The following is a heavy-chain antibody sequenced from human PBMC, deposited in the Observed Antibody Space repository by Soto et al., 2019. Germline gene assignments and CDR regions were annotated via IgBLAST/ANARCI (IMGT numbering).Heavy chain of an antibody. CDR3: AKDGTGTGWLLREAYFDL. Sequence: GGSLRLSCAASGFIFSTYAMSWVRQAPGKGLEWVSGISGSGGRTYYADSAKGRFTISRDNSKNTLYLQINSLSGEDTAIYYCAKDGTGTGWLLREAYFDLWGQGTLVTVSS. V-gene: IGHV3-23*01. D-gene: IGHD3-22*01. J-gene: IGHJ4*02. CDR1: GFIFSTYA. CDR2: ISGSGGRT.